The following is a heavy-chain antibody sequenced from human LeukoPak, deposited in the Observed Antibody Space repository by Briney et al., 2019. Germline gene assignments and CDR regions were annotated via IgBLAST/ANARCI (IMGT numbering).Heavy chain of an antibody. CDR3: TTKVIRGNSGDDYDD. V-gene: IGHV3-30*03. CDR1: GVTFSSYG. CDR2: ISSDGNDK. J-gene: IGHJ4*02. D-gene: IGHD5-12*01. Sequence: VQLGGLRLSCAAPGVTFSSYGMHWVRQAPGKGLEWVALISSDGNDKLYGDSVKGRFTISRDDSKSTLYLQMNSLRAEDTAVYYCTTKVIRGNSGDDYDDWGQGTLVTVSS.